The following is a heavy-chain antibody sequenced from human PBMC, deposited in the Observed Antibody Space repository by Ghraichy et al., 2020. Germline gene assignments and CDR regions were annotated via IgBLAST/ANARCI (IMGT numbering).Heavy chain of an antibody. CDR2: IYHSGST. J-gene: IGHJ6*03. V-gene: IGHV4-30-2*01. CDR1: GGSISSGGYS. CDR3: ARGYCSSISCDADYMDV. Sequence: SQTLSLTCAVTGGSISSGGYSWSWIRQPPGKGLEWIGYIYHSGSTYYNPSLKSRVTISVDRSKNQFSLKLSSVTAADTAVYFCARGYCSSISCDADYMDVWGKGTTVTVSS. D-gene: IGHD2-2*01.